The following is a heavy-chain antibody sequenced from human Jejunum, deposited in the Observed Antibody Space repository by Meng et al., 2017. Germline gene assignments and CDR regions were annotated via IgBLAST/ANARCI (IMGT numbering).Heavy chain of an antibody. J-gene: IGHJ5*02. D-gene: IGHD3-9*01. CDR1: GGSVSSDY. Sequence: SETLSLTCTVSGGSVSSDYWSWIRQFPGEGLEWIGYISYGGNTDHNPSLKSRVTTSIDTSKNQFSLKLTSVTAADTAVYYCARVALFCGSKPGCNWFDPWGQGTLVTVSS. CDR2: ISYGGNT. V-gene: IGHV4-59*02. CDR3: ARVALFCGSKPGCNWFDP.